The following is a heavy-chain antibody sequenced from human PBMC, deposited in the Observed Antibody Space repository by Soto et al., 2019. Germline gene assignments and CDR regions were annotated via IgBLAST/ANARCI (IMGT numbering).Heavy chain of an antibody. V-gene: IGHV4-39*01. D-gene: IGHD6-13*01. CDR2: IYYSGST. Sequence: SETLSLTXTVSGGSISSSSYYWGWIRQPPGKGLEWIGSIYYSGSTYYNPSLKSRVTISVDTSKNQFSLKLSSVTAADTAVYYCARHSSSWYAFDYWGQGTLVTVSS. J-gene: IGHJ4*02. CDR3: ARHSSSWYAFDY. CDR1: GGSISSSSYY.